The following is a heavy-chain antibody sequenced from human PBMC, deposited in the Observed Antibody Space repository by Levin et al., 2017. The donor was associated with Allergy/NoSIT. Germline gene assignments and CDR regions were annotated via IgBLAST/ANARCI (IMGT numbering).Heavy chain of an antibody. CDR1: GFTFSSYS. CDR3: ARPHPNWNSVYYYYYGMDV. CDR2: ISSSSSYI. D-gene: IGHD1-7*01. J-gene: IGHJ6*02. V-gene: IGHV3-21*01. Sequence: GESLKISCAASGFTFSSYSMNWVRQAPGKGLEWVSSISSSSSYIYYADSVKGRFTISRDNAKNSLYLQMNSLRAEDTAVYYCARPHPNWNSVYYYYYGMDVWGQGTTVTVSS.